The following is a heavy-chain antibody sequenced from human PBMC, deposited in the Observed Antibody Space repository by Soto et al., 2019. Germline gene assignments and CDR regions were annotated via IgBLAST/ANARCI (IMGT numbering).Heavy chain of an antibody. Sequence: GGSLRLSCAASGFTFGSYAVSWVRQAPGKGLEWVSAISGSGGSTYYADSVKGRFTISRDNSKNTLYLQMNSLRAEDTAVYYCAKNPGYYYDSTGYHFDYWGQGTLVTVSS. V-gene: IGHV3-23*01. CDR2: ISGSGGST. D-gene: IGHD3-22*01. CDR3: AKNPGYYYDSTGYHFDY. CDR1: GFTFGSYA. J-gene: IGHJ4*02.